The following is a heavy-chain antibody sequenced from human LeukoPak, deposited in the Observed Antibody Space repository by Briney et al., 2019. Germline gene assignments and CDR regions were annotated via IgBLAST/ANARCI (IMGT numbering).Heavy chain of an antibody. J-gene: IGHJ4*02. CDR2: ISSSGSTI. CDR3: ARDLSYYGSGSYLGY. CDR1: GFTFSDYY. D-gene: IGHD3-10*01. Sequence: GGSLRLSCAASGFTFSDYYMYWIRQAPGKGLKWVSYISSSGSTIYYADSVKGRFTISRDNAKNSLYLQMNSLRAEDTAVYYCARDLSYYGSGSYLGYWGQGTLVTVSS. V-gene: IGHV3-11*04.